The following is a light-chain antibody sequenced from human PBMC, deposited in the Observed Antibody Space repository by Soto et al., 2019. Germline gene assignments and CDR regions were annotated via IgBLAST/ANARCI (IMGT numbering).Light chain of an antibody. J-gene: IGKJ4*01. CDR3: QKYNSAPLP. Sequence: SAYEGERLTITCRASQGINNYLAWYQQKPGKVPKLLIYATSTLQSGVPSRFSGSGSGTDFTLTISSLQPEDVATYYCQKYNSAPLPFGGGTKVDIK. V-gene: IGKV1-27*01. CDR2: ATS. CDR1: QGINNY.